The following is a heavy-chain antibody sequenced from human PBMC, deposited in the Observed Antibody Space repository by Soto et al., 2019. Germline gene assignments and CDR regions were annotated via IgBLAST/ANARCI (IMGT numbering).Heavy chain of an antibody. J-gene: IGHJ5*02. D-gene: IGHD1-1*01. CDR3: ARAAGTPLYNWFDP. CDR1: GYTFTGYY. V-gene: IGHV1-2*04. Sequence: ASVKVSCKASGYTFTGYYMHWVRQAPGQGLEWMGWINPNSGGTNYAQKFQGWVTMTRDTSISTAYMELSRLRSDDTAAYYCARAAGTPLYNWFDPWGQGTLVTVSS. CDR2: INPNSGGT.